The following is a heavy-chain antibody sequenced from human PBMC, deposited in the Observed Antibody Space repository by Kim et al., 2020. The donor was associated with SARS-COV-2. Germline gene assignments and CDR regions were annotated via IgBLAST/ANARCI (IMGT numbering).Heavy chain of an antibody. V-gene: IGHV4-61*01. D-gene: IGHD6-13*01. CDR2: IYYSGST. J-gene: IGHJ4*02. Sequence: SETLSLICTVSGGSVSSGSYYWSWIRQPPGKGLEWIGYIYYSGSTNYNPSLKSRVTISIDTSKNQFSLKLSSVTAADTAVYYCAREVWQQLANFDYWGQG. CDR1: GGSVSSGSYY. CDR3: AREVWQQLANFDY.